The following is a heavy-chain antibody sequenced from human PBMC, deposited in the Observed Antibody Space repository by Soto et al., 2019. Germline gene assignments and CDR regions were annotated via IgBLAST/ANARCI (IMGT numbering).Heavy chain of an antibody. CDR1: GGTFNNYG. Sequence: QVQLVQSGAEVKKPGSSVKVSCKASGGTFNNYGMGWVRQAPGQGLEWMGGIIPMIPRTNYAQKFQGRVTLTADASRSTAYMELRSLRSEDTAVYYCASWYYDVLTGYSYDDWGQGTLVTVSS. V-gene: IGHV1-69*01. J-gene: IGHJ4*02. D-gene: IGHD3-9*01. CDR2: IIPMIPRT. CDR3: ASWYYDVLTGYSYDD.